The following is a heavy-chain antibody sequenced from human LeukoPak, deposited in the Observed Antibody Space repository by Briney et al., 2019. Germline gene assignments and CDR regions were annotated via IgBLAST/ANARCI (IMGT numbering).Heavy chain of an antibody. CDR3: ARRYSSSQGYNWFDP. V-gene: IGHV4-30-2*01. Sequence: PSQTLSLTCTVSGGSISSGGYYWSWIRQPPGKGLEWIGYIYHSGSTYYNPSLKSRVTISVDRSKTQFSLKLSSVTAADTAVYYCARRYSSSQGYNWFDPWGQGTLVTVSS. CDR2: IYHSGST. D-gene: IGHD6-6*01. CDR1: GGSISSGGYY. J-gene: IGHJ5*02.